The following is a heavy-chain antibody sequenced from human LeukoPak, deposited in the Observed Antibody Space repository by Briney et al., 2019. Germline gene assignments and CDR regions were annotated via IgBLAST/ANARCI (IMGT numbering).Heavy chain of an antibody. V-gene: IGHV3-30*02. CDR2: IRYDGSNK. Sequence: GGSLRLSCAASGFTFSSYGMHWVRQAPGKGLEWVAFIRYDGSNKYYADSVKGRFTISRDNSKNTLYLQMNSLRAEDTAVYYCAKDRVIVGATFPDYGAQGPLATVS. CDR3: AKDRVIVGATFPDY. D-gene: IGHD1-26*01. J-gene: IGHJ4*02. CDR1: GFTFSSYG.